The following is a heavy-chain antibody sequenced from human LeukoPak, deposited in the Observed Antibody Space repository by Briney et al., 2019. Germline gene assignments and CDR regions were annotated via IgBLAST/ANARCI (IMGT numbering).Heavy chain of an antibody. V-gene: IGHV4-30-2*01. CDR1: GGSISSGGYY. J-gene: IGHJ4*02. CDR3: ATARTGGKIDY. D-gene: IGHD7-27*01. CDR2: IYHSGST. Sequence: SETLSLTCTVSGGSISSGGYYWSWIRQPPGKGLEWIGYIYHSGSTYYNPSLKSRVTISVDRSKNQFSLKLSSVTAADTAVYYCATARTGGKIDYWGQGTLVTVSS.